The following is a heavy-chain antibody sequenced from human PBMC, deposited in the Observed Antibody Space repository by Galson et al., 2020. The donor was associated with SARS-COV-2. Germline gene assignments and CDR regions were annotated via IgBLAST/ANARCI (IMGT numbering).Heavy chain of an antibody. CDR3: ARGTLTYYYDSSGYYLMYPFDY. V-gene: IGHV3-30-3*01. CDR2: ISYDGSNK. D-gene: IGHD3-22*01. Sequence: GESLKISCAASGFTFSSYAMHWVRQAPGKGLEWVAVISYDGSNKYYADSVKGRFTISRDNSKNTPYLQMNSLRAEDTAVYYCARGTLTYYYDSSGYYLMYPFDYWGQGTLVTVSS. J-gene: IGHJ4*02. CDR1: GFTFSSYA.